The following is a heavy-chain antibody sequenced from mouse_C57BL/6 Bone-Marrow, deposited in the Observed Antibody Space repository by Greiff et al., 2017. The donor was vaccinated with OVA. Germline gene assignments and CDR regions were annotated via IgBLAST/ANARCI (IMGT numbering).Heavy chain of an antibody. D-gene: IGHD4-1*02. J-gene: IGHJ4*01. CDR1: GYTFTSYW. CDR2: IHPNSGST. V-gene: IGHV1-64*01. CDR3: ASQLFYYYAMDY. Sequence: QVQLQQPGAELVKPGASVKLYCKASGYTFTSYWMHWVKQRPGQGLEWIGMIHPNSGSTNYNEKFKSKATLTVDKSSSTAYMQLSSLTSEDSAVYYCASQLFYYYAMDYWGQGTSVTVSS.